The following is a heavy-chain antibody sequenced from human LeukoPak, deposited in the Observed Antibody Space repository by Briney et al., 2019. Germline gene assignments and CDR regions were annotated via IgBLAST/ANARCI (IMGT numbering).Heavy chain of an antibody. Sequence: ASVKVSCKASGYTFTGYYMHWVRQAPGQGLEWMGWINPNSGGTNYAQKFQGRVTMTRDTSISTAYMELSRLRSDDTAVYYCARDLGHYYGSGSRPPNWFDPWGQGTLVTVSS. D-gene: IGHD3-10*01. CDR1: GYTFTGYY. CDR2: INPNSGGT. V-gene: IGHV1-2*02. CDR3: ARDLGHYYGSGSRPPNWFDP. J-gene: IGHJ5*02.